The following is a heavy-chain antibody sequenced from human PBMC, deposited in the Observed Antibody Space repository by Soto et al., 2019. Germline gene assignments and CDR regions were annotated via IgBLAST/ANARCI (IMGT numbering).Heavy chain of an antibody. CDR2: IKSKTDGGTT. CDR3: RVVVVVAATQFHY. D-gene: IGHD2-15*01. J-gene: IGHJ4*02. V-gene: IGHV3-15*07. CDR1: GFTFSHTW. Sequence: GGSLRLSCAASGFTFSHTWMNWVRQAPGKGLEWVGRIKSKTDGGTTDYAAPVKGRFTISRDDSKNTLYLQMNSLKTEDTAVYYCRVVVVVAATQFHYWGQGTLVTVSS.